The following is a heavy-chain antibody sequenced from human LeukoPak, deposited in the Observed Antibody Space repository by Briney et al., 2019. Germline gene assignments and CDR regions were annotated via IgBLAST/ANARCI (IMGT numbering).Heavy chain of an antibody. D-gene: IGHD1-26*01. CDR1: GFTFSSYG. CDR2: ISSDGSNQ. CDR3: GKGIGGSFAAGNH. Sequence: GRSLRLSCAASGFTFSSYGMHWVRQAPGKGLEWVAVISSDGSNQYYSDSVEGRFTISRDNSKNTVDLQMNSLRTEDTAMYFCGKGIGGSFAAGNHWGQGTLVTVSS. J-gene: IGHJ5*02. V-gene: IGHV3-30*19.